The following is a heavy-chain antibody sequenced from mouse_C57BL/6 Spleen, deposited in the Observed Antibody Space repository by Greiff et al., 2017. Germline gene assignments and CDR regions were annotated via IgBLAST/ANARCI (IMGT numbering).Heavy chain of an antibody. CDR3: ARVYYYGSSFPFDY. V-gene: IGHV5-4*01. Sequence: EVQGVESGGGLVKPGGSLKLSCAASGFTFSSYAMSWVRQTPEKRLEWVATISDGGSYTYYPDNVKGRFTISRDNAKNNLYLQMSHLKSEDTAMYYCARVYYYGSSFPFDYWGQGTTLTVSS. J-gene: IGHJ2*01. CDR1: GFTFSSYA. D-gene: IGHD1-1*01. CDR2: ISDGGSYT.